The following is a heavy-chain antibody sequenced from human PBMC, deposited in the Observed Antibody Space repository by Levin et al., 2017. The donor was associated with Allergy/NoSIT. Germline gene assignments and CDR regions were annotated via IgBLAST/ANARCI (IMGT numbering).Heavy chain of an antibody. Sequence: GESLKISCAASGFTFSSYAMSWVRQAPGKGLEWVSAISGSGGSTYYADSVKGRFTISRDNSKNTLYLQMNSLRAEDTAVYYCAKVRWELPMADYWGQGTLVTVSS. V-gene: IGHV3-23*01. D-gene: IGHD1-26*01. J-gene: IGHJ4*02. CDR1: GFTFSSYA. CDR3: AKVRWELPMADY. CDR2: ISGSGGST.